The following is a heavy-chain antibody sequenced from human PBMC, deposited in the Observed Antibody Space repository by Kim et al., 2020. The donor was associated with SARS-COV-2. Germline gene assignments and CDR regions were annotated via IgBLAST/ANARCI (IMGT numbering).Heavy chain of an antibody. V-gene: IGHV4-59*08. CDR2: IYSSGNT. CDR3: ARHEANSGGYYLDY. J-gene: IGHJ4*02. Sequence: SETLSLTCTVSGGSISSYYWIWIRQPPGEALEWIGYIYSSGNTNYNPSFKSRVTISVDTSKNQFSLKLSSVAAADTAVYYCARHEANSGGYYLDYWGQGTLVTVSS. CDR1: GGSISSYY. D-gene: IGHD3-22*01.